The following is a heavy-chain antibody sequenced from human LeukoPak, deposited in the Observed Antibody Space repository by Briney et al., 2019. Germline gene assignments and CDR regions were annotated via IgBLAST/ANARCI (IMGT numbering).Heavy chain of an antibody. V-gene: IGHV3-53*01. CDR3: AKERGVVVVAATKYYFDY. CDR1: GFTVSSNY. Sequence: GGSLRLSCAASGFTVSSNYMSWVRQAPGKGLEWVSVIYSGGSTYYADSVKGRFTISRDNSKNTLYLQMNSLRAEDTAVYYCAKERGVVVVAATKYYFDYWGQGTLVTVSS. CDR2: IYSGGST. D-gene: IGHD2-15*01. J-gene: IGHJ4*02.